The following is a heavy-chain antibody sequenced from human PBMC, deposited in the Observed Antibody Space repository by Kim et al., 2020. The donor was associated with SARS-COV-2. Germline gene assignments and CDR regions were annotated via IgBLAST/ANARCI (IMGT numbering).Heavy chain of an antibody. Sequence: TYYADSVKGRFTISRDNSKNTLYLQMNSLRAEDTAVYYCAKAECITMHCRGQGTLVTVSS. CDR2: T. J-gene: IGHJ4*02. CDR3: AKAECITMHC. V-gene: IGHV3-23*01. D-gene: IGHD3-10*01.